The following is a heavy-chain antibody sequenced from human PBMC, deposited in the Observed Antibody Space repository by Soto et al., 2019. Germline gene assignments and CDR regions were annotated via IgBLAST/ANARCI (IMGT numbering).Heavy chain of an antibody. D-gene: IGHD3-10*01. Sequence: QMQLQQWGAGLLKPSETLSLTCAVYGGSFSGYQWSWIRQTPGKGLEWIGGINDSGDINYNPSLKSRVHILVDPPKEQISLEVGFWAGAGQAGEYWSRSLNPLVGELTPRGGHFYLLGGRGQRNTVTVSS. CDR1: GGSFSGYQ. V-gene: IGHV4-34*01. CDR3: SRSLNPLVGELTPRGGHFYLLGG. J-gene: IGHJ6*01. CDR2: INDSGDI.